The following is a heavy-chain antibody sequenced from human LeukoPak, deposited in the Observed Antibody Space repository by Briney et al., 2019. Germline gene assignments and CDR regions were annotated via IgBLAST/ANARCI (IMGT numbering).Heavy chain of an antibody. CDR1: GFTFSNAW. Sequence: GGSLRLSCAASGFTFSNAWMSWVRQAPGKGLEWVGRIKSKTDGGTTDYAAPVKGRFTISRDDSKNTLYLQMNSLKTEDTAVYYCTTGSYYYDSSGDFFNYYYYYGMDVWGQGTTVTVSS. D-gene: IGHD3-22*01. J-gene: IGHJ6*02. V-gene: IGHV3-15*01. CDR3: TTGSYYYDSSGDFFNYYYYYGMDV. CDR2: IKSKTDGGTT.